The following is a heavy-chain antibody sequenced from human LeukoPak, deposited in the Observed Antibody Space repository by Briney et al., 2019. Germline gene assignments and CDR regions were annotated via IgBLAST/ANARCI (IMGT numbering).Heavy chain of an antibody. CDR2: VRVNGRST. J-gene: IGHJ5*02. Sequence: GGSLRLSCTASGFTFSTYDMSWVRQAPGKGLEWVSTVRVNGRSTYYADSVKGRFTISRDNSKNTLYLQMNSLRAEDTAVYYCARAYYYDSSGYYYWFDPWGQGTLVTVSS. CDR3: ARAYYYDSSGYYYWFDP. D-gene: IGHD3-22*01. V-gene: IGHV3-23*01. CDR1: GFTFSTYD.